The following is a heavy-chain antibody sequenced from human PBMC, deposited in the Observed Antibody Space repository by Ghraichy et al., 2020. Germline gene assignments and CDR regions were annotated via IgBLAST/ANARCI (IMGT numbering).Heavy chain of an antibody. V-gene: IGHV3-30*04. CDR3: VRRNGATEVTPTGGNFAY. CDR2: ISYEGSNK. D-gene: IGHD4-23*01. J-gene: IGHJ4*02. Sequence: LSLTCTASGFTFSTYSMHWVRQAPGKGLEWVALISYEGSNKYYADSVKGRFTISRDNSKNTLFLQMNSLRGDDTAVYYCVRRNGATEVTPTGGNFAYWGQGVLVTVSS. CDR1: GFTFSTYS.